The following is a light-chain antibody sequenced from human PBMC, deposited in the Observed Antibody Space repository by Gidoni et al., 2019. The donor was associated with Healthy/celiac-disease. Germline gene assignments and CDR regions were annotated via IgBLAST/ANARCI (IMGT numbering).Light chain of an antibody. Sequence: EIVLTPSPATLSLSPGERATLSCRASQRVSSYLAWYQQKPGQAPRLLIYDASNRATGIPARFSGSGSGTDFTLTISSREPEDFAVYYCQQRSNGPPLTFXGXTKVEIK. CDR3: QQRSNGPPLT. J-gene: IGKJ4*01. CDR1: QRVSSY. CDR2: DAS. V-gene: IGKV3-11*01.